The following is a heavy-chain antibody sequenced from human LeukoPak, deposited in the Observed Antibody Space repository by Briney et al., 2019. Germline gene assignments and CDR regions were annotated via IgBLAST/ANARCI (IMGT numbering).Heavy chain of an antibody. D-gene: IGHD2-8*01. Sequence: GASVAVSCKASGYTFNNYFISWVRQTPGRGLEWVGWISPHSHTTHYAEKVQGRVTMTTDTSTTTVYMELRSLRSDDTAVYFCARGQSMYYWGQGTPVTVSS. CDR1: GYTFNNYF. CDR3: ARGQSMYY. CDR2: ISPHSHTT. J-gene: IGHJ4*02. V-gene: IGHV1-18*01.